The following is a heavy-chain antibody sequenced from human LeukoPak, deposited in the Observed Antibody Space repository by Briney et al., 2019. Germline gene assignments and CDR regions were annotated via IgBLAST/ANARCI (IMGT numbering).Heavy chain of an antibody. Sequence: PGGSLRLSCAASGFTFSSYEMNWVRQAPGKGLEWVSYISSRGSTIYYADSVKGRFTISRDTAKNSLYLGMSSLRAEDTALYYCAREYGDYSSYFDLWGRGTLVTVSS. D-gene: IGHD4-17*01. CDR1: GFTFSSYE. CDR2: ISSRGSTI. V-gene: IGHV3-48*03. J-gene: IGHJ2*01. CDR3: AREYGDYSSYFDL.